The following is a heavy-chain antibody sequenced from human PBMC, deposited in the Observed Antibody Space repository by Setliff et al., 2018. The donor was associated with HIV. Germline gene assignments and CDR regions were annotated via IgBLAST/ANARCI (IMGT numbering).Heavy chain of an antibody. CDR3: ARETMYDSRGYLSHYFDY. J-gene: IGHJ4*02. Sequence: GGSLRLSCAVSGFTFSNYAMHWVRQAPGKGLEWVAVISYDGSNKYYADSVKGRFTISRDNSKNTLYLQMNSLRVEDTAVYYCARETMYDSRGYLSHYFDYWGQGTPVTVSS. V-gene: IGHV3-30-3*01. CDR2: ISYDGSNK. CDR1: GFTFSNYA. D-gene: IGHD3-22*01.